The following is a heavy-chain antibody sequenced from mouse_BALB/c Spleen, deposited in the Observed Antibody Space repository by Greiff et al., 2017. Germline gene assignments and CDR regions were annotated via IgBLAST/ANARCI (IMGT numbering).Heavy chain of an antibody. J-gene: IGHJ1*01. D-gene: IGHD2-4*01. Sequence: EVKLMESGPSLVKPSQTLSLTCSVTGDSITSGYWNWIRKFPGNKLEYMGYISYSGSTYYNPSLKSRISITRDTSKNQYYLQLNSVTTEDTATYYCARSPSDYDYDYWYFDVWGAGTTVTVSS. CDR3: ARSPSDYDYDYWYFDV. V-gene: IGHV3-8*02. CDR2: ISYSGST. CDR1: GDSITSGY.